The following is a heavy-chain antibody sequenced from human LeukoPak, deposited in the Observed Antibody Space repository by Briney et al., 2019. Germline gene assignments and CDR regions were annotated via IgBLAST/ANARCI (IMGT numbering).Heavy chain of an antibody. CDR3: ARVGSSGWDTFEQSPT. V-gene: IGHV1-2*02. J-gene: IGHJ5*02. D-gene: IGHD6-19*01. Sequence: ASVKVSCKGSGYTFTGHYMHWVRHAHAQGLEWMGLINPNSGGTNYAQKFQGRVSMTGDTSISTSYMELSRLSSDDTAVYYCARVGSSGWDTFEQSPTWGQGTLVTVSS. CDR1: GYTFTGHY. CDR2: INPNSGGT.